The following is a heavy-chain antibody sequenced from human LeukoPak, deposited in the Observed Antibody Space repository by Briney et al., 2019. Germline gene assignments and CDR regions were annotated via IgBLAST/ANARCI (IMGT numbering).Heavy chain of an antibody. CDR3: ARDQTYYYYMDV. V-gene: IGHV3-48*01. Sequence: PGGSLRLSCAASGFTFSSYRMNWVRQAPGKGLEWVSYISSSSSTIYYADSVKGRFTISRDNAKNSLYLQMNSLRAEDTAVYYCARDQTYYYYMDVWGKGTTVTVSS. CDR2: ISSSSSTI. CDR1: GFTFSSYR. J-gene: IGHJ6*03.